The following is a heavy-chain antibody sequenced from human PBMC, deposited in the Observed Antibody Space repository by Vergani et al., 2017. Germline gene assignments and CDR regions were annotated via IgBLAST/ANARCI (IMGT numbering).Heavy chain of an antibody. CDR1: GGSISSSNW. J-gene: IGHJ6*02. V-gene: IGHV4-4*03. CDR2: IYHSGST. Sequence: QVQLQESGPGLVKPPGTLSLTCAVSGGSISSSNWWSWVRQPPGKGLEWIGEIYHSGSTNSNPSLKSRVNISVDKYKNQFSMKLSAVTAADTAVYYWARGLVYVDEYYYGMDVWGQGTTVTVSS. D-gene: IGHD5/OR15-5a*01. CDR3: ARGLVYVDEYYYGMDV.